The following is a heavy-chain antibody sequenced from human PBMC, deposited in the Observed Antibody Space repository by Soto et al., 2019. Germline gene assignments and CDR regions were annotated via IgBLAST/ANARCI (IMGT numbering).Heavy chain of an antibody. CDR1: GYTFSNND. Sequence: ASVKVSCKASGYTFSNNDISWLRQAPGQGPEWMGWMNPNSANTGYAQKFRGRVTMTRNTSISTAYMELSSLRSDDTAIYYCARMATSGTLNWFDPWGQGSLVTVYS. J-gene: IGHJ5*02. CDR3: ARMATSGTLNWFDP. D-gene: IGHD1-1*01. CDR2: MNPNSANT. V-gene: IGHV1-8*01.